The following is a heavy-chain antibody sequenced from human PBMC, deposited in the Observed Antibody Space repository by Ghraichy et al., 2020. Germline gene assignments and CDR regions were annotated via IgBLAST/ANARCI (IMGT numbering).Heavy chain of an antibody. D-gene: IGHD2-8*02. CDR1: GYTFTGYY. CDR2: INPNSGGT. Sequence: ASVKVSCKASGYTFTGYYMHWVRQAPGQGLEWMGWINPNSGGTNYAQKFQGRVTMTRDTSISTAYMELSRLRSDDTAVYYCAREHVPVVYAIRGDDAFDIWGQGTMVTVSS. J-gene: IGHJ3*02. CDR3: AREHVPVVYAIRGDDAFDI. V-gene: IGHV1-2*02.